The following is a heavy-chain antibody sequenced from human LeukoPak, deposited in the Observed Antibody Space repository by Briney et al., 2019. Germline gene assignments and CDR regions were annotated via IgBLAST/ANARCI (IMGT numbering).Heavy chain of an antibody. CDR3: ATDPPSSGYYTGFDY. V-gene: IGHV1-69*13. J-gene: IGHJ4*02. Sequence: GASVKVSCKASGGTFSSYAISWVRQAPGQGLEWMGGIIPIFDTANYAQKFQGRVTITADESTSTAYMELSSLRSEDTAVYYCATDPPSSGYYTGFDYWGQGTLVTVSS. CDR1: GGTFSSYA. D-gene: IGHD3-22*01. CDR2: IIPIFDTA.